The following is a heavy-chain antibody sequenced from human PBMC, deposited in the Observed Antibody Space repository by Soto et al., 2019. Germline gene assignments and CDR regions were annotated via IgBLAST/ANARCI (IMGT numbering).Heavy chain of an antibody. V-gene: IGHV4-31*03. J-gene: IGHJ5*02. Sequence: PSETLSLTCTVSGGSISSGGYYWSWIRQHPGKGLEWIGYIYYSGSTYYNPSLKSRVTISVDTSKNQFSLKLSSVTAADTAVYYCAAGRVLWFGELFTVLFDPWGQGTLVTVSS. CDR3: AAGRVLWFGELFTVLFDP. CDR2: IYYSGST. D-gene: IGHD3-10*01. CDR1: GGSISSGGYY.